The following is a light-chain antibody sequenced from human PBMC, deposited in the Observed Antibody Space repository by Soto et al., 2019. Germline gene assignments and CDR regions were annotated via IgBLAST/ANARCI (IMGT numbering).Light chain of an antibody. CDR3: QQYKSYPYT. V-gene: IGKV1-5*03. Sequence: DIQMTQSPSTLSASVGDRVTITCRASQSINSWLAWYQQKPGKAPKLLIYQASSLESGVPSRFSGSASGTDFTLTISSLQPDDFATYCCQQYKSYPYTFGQETKVEIK. J-gene: IGKJ2*01. CDR1: QSINSW. CDR2: QAS.